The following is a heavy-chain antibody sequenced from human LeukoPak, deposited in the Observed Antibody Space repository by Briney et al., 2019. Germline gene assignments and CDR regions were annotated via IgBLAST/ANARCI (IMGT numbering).Heavy chain of an antibody. CDR2: IYTGDSDT. J-gene: IGHJ3*02. V-gene: IGHV5-51*01. CDR1: GYSFTSSW. Sequence: GESLKISCKGSGYSFTSSWIGWVRQMPGKGLEWRGVIYTGDSDTRYSPSFQGQVTISADKSISTAYLQWSSLKASDTAMYYCARSGYCSGGSCYRRAFDIWGQGTMVTVSS. CDR3: ARSGYCSGGSCYRRAFDI. D-gene: IGHD2-15*01.